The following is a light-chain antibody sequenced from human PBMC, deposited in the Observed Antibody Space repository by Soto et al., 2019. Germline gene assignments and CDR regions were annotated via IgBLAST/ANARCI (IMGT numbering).Light chain of an antibody. CDR2: DAS. Sequence: EIVLTQSPATLSLSVGERATLSCSASQSVGTFFNWYQQKPGQAPRLLIYDASNRATGIPPRFSGRGSGTDFTLTISSLEPEAFAVYNCQQRSNWPPRCTFGQGTRLEI. J-gene: IGKJ5*01. V-gene: IGKV3-11*01. CDR1: QSVGTF. CDR3: QQRSNWPPRCT.